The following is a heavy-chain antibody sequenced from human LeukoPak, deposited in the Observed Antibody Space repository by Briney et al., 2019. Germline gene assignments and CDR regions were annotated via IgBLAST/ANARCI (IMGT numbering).Heavy chain of an antibody. D-gene: IGHD3-3*01. CDR2: INPNSGGT. Sequence: GASVKVSCKASGYTFTGYYMHWVRQAPGQGLEWMGWINPNSGGTNYAQKFQGRVTMTRDTSISTAYMELSRLRSDDTAVYYCARGGITIFGVVIKNNWFDPWGQGTLVTVSS. V-gene: IGHV1-2*02. J-gene: IGHJ5*02. CDR1: GYTFTGYY. CDR3: ARGGITIFGVVIKNNWFDP.